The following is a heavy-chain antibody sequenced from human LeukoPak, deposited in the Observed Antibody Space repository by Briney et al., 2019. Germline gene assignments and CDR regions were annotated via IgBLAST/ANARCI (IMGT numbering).Heavy chain of an antibody. D-gene: IGHD2-2*01. CDR1: GVSISSYY. Sequence: SETLSLTCTVSGVSISSYYWSWIRQPPGKGLEWIGYIYYSGSTNYNPSLKSRVTISVDTSKNQFSLKLSSVTAADTAVYYCARCPAGYYYYYMDVWGKGTTVTVSS. J-gene: IGHJ6*03. CDR3: ARCPAGYYYYYMDV. V-gene: IGHV4-59*01. CDR2: IYYSGST.